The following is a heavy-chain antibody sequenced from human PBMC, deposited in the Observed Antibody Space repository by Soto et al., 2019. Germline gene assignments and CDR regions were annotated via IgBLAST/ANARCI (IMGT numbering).Heavy chain of an antibody. CDR3: ARIGVLELRYPMDV. D-gene: IGHD1-7*01. Sequence: SETLSLTCSVSGASIRTYFWTWIRQPPGKGLEWVGSFSYSVNSNYNPSLKSRVTFSVYTSKNQFSLKLSSVTAADTAVYYCARIGVLELRYPMDVGGQGHTV. J-gene: IGHJ6*02. V-gene: IGHV4-59*01. CDR2: FSYSVNS. CDR1: GASIRTYF.